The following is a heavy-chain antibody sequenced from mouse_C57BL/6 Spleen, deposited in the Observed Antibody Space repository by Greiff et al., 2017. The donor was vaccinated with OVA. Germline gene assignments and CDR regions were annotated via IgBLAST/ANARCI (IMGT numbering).Heavy chain of an antibody. Sequence: VHLVESGPGLVQPSQSLSITCTVSGFSLTSYGVHWVRQSPGKGLEWLGVIWSGGSTDYNAAFISRLSISKDNSKSQVFFKMNSLQADDTAIYYCARKVYGSSYEYFDVWGTGTTVTVSS. J-gene: IGHJ1*03. CDR3: ARKVYGSSYEYFDV. CDR1: GFSLTSYG. V-gene: IGHV2-2*01. D-gene: IGHD1-1*01. CDR2: IWSGGST.